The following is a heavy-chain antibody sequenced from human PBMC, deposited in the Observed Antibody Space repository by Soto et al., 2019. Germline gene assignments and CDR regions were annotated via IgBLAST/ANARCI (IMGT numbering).Heavy chain of an antibody. V-gene: IGHV1-24*01. D-gene: IGHD3-22*01. J-gene: IGHJ3*02. Sequence: QVQLVQSGAEVKKPGASVKVSCKVSGYTLTELSMHWVRQAPGKGLEWMGGFDPEDGETIYAQKFQGRVTMTEDTSTDTAYMELSSLRSEDTAVYYCATATRADMIVVVTDRVWAFDIWGQGTMVTVSS. CDR2: FDPEDGET. CDR3: ATATRADMIVVVTDRVWAFDI. CDR1: GYTLTELS.